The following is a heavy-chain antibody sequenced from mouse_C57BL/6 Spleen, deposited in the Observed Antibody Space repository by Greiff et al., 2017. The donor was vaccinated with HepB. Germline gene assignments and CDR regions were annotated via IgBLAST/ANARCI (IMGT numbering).Heavy chain of an antibody. CDR3: APYYDYDEGGRYWYFDV. J-gene: IGHJ1*03. D-gene: IGHD2-4*01. CDR2: IDPSDSYT. V-gene: IGHV1-50*01. Sequence: QVQLQQPGAELVKPGASVKLSCKASGYTFTSYWMQWVKQRPGQGLEWIGEIDPSDSYTNYNQKFKGKATLTVDTSSSTAYMQLSSLTSEDSAVYYCAPYYDYDEGGRYWYFDVWGTGTTVTVSS. CDR1: GYTFTSYW.